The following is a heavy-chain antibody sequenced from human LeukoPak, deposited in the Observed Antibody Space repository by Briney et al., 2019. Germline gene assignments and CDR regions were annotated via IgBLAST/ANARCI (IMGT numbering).Heavy chain of an antibody. J-gene: IGHJ5*02. Sequence: RXMPGKXXXWMAIINPGDSDTRYSPSFQGQVTISADKSISTVYLQWGSLKASDTAMYYCARQPGAGWFDPWGQGTLVTVSS. D-gene: IGHD3-10*01. CDR3: ARQPGAGWFDP. V-gene: IGHV5-51*01. CDR2: INPGDSDT.